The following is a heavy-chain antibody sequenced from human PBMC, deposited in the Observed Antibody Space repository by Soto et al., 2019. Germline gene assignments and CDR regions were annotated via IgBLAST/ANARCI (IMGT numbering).Heavy chain of an antibody. J-gene: IGHJ5*01. D-gene: IGHD3-16*01. Sequence: SETLSLTCTLSGGSVSSDSYSLSWIRQSPGKGLEWLGYIYNTASTNYNPSLMSRVTISVDTSMNQFSLRLNSVTAADTAVYFCAKSPVSSPVRGFGWFDSWGPGTLVTVSS. CDR2: IYNTAST. V-gene: IGHV4-61*01. CDR1: GGSVSSDSYS. CDR3: AKSPVSSPVRGFGWFDS.